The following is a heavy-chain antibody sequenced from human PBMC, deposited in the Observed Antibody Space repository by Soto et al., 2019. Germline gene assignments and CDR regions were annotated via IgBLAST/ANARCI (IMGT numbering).Heavy chain of an antibody. CDR1: GVNCRGYA. CDR2: IRVGPGIT. J-gene: IGHJ6*02. Sequence: PGGSLRLSCEVSGVNCRGYAMSWVRQAPGKGLEWVSGIRVGPGITYYADSVKGRFTISSDTSRKTIFLQMNNLKAEDTALYFCARSRSAMADGMDVWGQGTTVTVSS. V-gene: IGHV3-23*01. CDR3: ARSRSAMADGMDV. D-gene: IGHD5-18*01.